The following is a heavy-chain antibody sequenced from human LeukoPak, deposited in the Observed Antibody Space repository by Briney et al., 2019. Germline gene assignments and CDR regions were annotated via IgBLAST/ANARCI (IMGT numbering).Heavy chain of an antibody. D-gene: IGHD3-22*01. CDR2: ISYDGSNK. CDR1: GFTFSSYA. CDR3: ARDFRPRYYYDSSGYWSWFDP. V-gene: IGHV3-30-3*01. Sequence: GRSLRLSCAASGFTFSSYAMHWVRQAPGEGLEWVAVISYDGSNKYYADSVKGRFTISRDNSKNTLYLQMNSLRAEDTAVYYCARDFRPRYYYDSSGYWSWFDPWGQGTLVTVSS. J-gene: IGHJ5*02.